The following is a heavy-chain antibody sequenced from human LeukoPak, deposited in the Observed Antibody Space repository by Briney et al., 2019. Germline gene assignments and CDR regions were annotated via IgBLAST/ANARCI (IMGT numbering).Heavy chain of an antibody. CDR1: GGSFSSYY. V-gene: IGHV4-34*01. Sequence: PSETLSLTCAVCGGSFSSYYWIWIRQPPGKGLEGMGEINHSGSTNYNPSLKSRVTISVDTSKNQFSLKLSSVTAADTAVYYCARRSYSSSWYSNWGQGTLVTVSS. CDR2: INHSGST. J-gene: IGHJ4*02. D-gene: IGHD6-13*01. CDR3: ARRSYSSSWYSN.